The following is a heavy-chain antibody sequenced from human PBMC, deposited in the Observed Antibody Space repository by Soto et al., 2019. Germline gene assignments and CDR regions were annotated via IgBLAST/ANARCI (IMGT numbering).Heavy chain of an antibody. V-gene: IGHV4-31*11. D-gene: IGHD2-15*01. CDR1: DESVTSPGNY. J-gene: IGHJ1*01. Sequence: PSETLSLTCDVSDESVTSPGNYWNWIRQRPDTGLEWIGYISSGGSPFYNPSLKSRVSISLDTSKNVISLALRSVTAADTAVYYCTLNHCAGGGCSDRDYWGRGTRVTVSS. CDR2: ISSGGSP. CDR3: TLNHCAGGGCSDRDY.